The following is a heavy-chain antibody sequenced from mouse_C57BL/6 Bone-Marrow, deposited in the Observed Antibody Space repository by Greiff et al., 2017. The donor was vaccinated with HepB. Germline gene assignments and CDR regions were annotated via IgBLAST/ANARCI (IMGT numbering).Heavy chain of an antibody. V-gene: IGHV7-3*01. CDR2: IRNKANGYTT. Sequence: EVKLVESGGGLVQPGGSLSLSCAASGFTFTDYYMSWVRQPPGKALEWLGFIRNKANGYTTEYSASVKGRFTISRDNSQSILYLQMNALRAEDRATYYCARYGGYDPYAMDYWGQGTSVTVSS. J-gene: IGHJ4*01. CDR3: ARYGGYDPYAMDY. D-gene: IGHD2-2*01. CDR1: GFTFTDYY.